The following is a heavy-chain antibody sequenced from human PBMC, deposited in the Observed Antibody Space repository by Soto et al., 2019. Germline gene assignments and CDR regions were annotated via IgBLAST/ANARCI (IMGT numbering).Heavy chain of an antibody. CDR1: GFTFSDYY. Sequence: PGGSLRLSCAASGFTFSDYYMSWIRQAPGKGLEWVSYISSSSSYTNYADSVKGRFTISRDNAKNSLYLQMNSLRAEDTAVYYCARAHEWELRTARTRGYYGMDVWGQVPTVTVSS. D-gene: IGHD1-26*01. J-gene: IGHJ6*02. CDR2: ISSSSSYT. CDR3: ARAHEWELRTARTRGYYGMDV. V-gene: IGHV3-11*06.